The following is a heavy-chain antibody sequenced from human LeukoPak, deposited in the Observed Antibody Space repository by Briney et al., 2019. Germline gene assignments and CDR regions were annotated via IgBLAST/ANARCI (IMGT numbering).Heavy chain of an antibody. J-gene: IGHJ4*02. V-gene: IGHV3-30-3*01. CDR3: AREETIGDHYYFDY. Sequence: HPGGSLRLSCAASGFTFSSYAMHWVRQAPGKGLEWVAVISYDGSNKYYADSVKGRFTISRDNSKNTLYLQMNSLRAEDTAVYYCAREETIGDHYYFDYWGQGTLVTVSS. CDR2: ISYDGSNK. CDR1: GFTFSSYA. D-gene: IGHD3-9*01.